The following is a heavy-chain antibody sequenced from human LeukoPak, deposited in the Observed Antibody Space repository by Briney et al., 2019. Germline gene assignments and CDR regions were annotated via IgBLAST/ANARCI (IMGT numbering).Heavy chain of an antibody. CDR3: ANGGIVGATTDWEYYFDY. Sequence: PGGSLRLSCAASGFTFSSYGMHWVRQAPGKGLEWVAVISYDGSNKYYADSVKGRFTIPRDNSKNTLYLQMNSLRAEDTAVYYCANGGIVGATTDWEYYFDYWGQGTLVTVSS. V-gene: IGHV3-30*18. CDR2: ISYDGSNK. D-gene: IGHD1-26*01. CDR1: GFTFSSYG. J-gene: IGHJ4*02.